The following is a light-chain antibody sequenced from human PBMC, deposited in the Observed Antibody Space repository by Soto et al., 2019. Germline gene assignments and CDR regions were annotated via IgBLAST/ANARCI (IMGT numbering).Light chain of an antibody. J-gene: IGLJ2*01. CDR1: SRDVGSYNL. CDR3: CSYAGSSTFVV. Sequence: QSALTQPDSVSGSPGQSITISCTGTSRDVGSYNLVSWYQQHPGKAPQLMIYEGSKRPSGVSNRFSGSKSGNTASLTISGLQAEDEADYYCCSYAGSSTFVVFGGGTKLTVL. CDR2: EGS. V-gene: IGLV2-23*03.